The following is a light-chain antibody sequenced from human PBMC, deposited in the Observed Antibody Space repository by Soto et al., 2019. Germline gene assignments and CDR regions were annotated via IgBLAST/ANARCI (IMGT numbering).Light chain of an antibody. CDR1: SSDVGGYNY. Sequence: QSVLTQPPSASGSPGQSVTISCTGTSSDVGGYNYVSWYQQHPGKAPKLMIYEVSKRPSGVPDRFSGSKSGNTASLTVSGLQAEDEDDYYCSSYAGSNNHVVFGGGTKVTVL. V-gene: IGLV2-8*01. CDR3: SSYAGSNNHVV. CDR2: EVS. J-gene: IGLJ2*01.